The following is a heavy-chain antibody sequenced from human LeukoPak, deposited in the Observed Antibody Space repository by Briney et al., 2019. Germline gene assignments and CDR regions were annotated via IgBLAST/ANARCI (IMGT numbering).Heavy chain of an antibody. CDR1: GGSISSGSYY. D-gene: IGHD3-22*01. CDR3: ARDTETYYYDSSGYRGAFDI. CDR2: IYTSGST. J-gene: IGHJ3*02. V-gene: IGHV4-61*02. Sequence: SETLSLTCTVSGGSISSGSYYWSWIRQPAGKGLEWIGRIYTSGSTNYNPSLKSRVTISVDTSKNQFSLKLSSVTAADTAVYYCARDTETYYYDSSGYRGAFDIWGQGTMVTVSS.